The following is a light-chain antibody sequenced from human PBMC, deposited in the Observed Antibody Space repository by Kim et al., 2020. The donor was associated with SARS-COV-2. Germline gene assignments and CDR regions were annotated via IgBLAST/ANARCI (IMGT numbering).Light chain of an antibody. J-gene: IGKJ4*01. CDR3: QQYGSSPLLT. CDR2: GAS. V-gene: IGKV3-20*01. Sequence: PGERASLSCRASQSVSSSYLAWYQQEPVQAPRLLIYGASSRATGIPDRFSGSGSGTDFTLTISRLEPEDFAVYYCQQYGSSPLLTFGGGTKVDIK. CDR1: QSVSSSY.